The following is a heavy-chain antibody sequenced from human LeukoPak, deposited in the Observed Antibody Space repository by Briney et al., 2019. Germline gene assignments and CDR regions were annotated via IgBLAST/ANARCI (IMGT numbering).Heavy chain of an antibody. D-gene: IGHD3-10*01. CDR1: GGSFSGYY. J-gene: IGHJ4*02. Sequence: SSETLSLTCAVYGGSFSGYYWSWIRQPPGKGLEWIGEINHSGSTNYNPSLKSRVTISVDTSKNQFSLKLSSVTAADTAVYYCARVAVGGSGSYYYYFDYWGQGTLVTVSS. V-gene: IGHV4-34*01. CDR3: ARVAVGGSGSYYYYFDY. CDR2: INHSGST.